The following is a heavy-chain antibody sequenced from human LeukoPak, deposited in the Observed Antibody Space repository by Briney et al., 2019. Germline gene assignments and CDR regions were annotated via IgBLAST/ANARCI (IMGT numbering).Heavy chain of an antibody. D-gene: IGHD3-22*01. CDR3: ATGMDNYDSSGYCSYFHH. CDR1: GFIFSKYC. V-gene: IGHV3-23*01. J-gene: IGHJ1*01. CDR2: ITGSAGRI. Sequence: GGSLRLFCACSGFIFSKYCMRWARQAAGKGLEWVSVITGSAGRIYYADSVKGRFTISGDKSKNTVYLQMNSLRVEDAAVYYCATGMDNYDSSGYCSYFHHWGQGTLVTVSS.